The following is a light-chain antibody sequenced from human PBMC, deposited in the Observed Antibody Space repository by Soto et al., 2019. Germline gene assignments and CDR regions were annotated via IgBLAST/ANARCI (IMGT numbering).Light chain of an antibody. J-gene: IGLJ2*01. CDR3: SSYTSSSTLVV. CDR2: DVS. CDR1: SSDVGGYNY. Sequence: QSALTQPDSVSGSPGQSITISCTGTSSDVGGYNYVSWYQQQPGKAPKLMIYDVSNRPTGVSNRFSGSKSGNTASLTISGLQAEDEADYYCSSYTSSSTLVVFGGGTKLTVL. V-gene: IGLV2-14*01.